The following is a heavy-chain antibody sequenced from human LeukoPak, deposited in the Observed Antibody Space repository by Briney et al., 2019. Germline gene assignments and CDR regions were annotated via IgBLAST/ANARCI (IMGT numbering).Heavy chain of an antibody. CDR2: INHSGST. Sequence: SETLSLTCAVYGGSFSGYYWSWIRQPPGKGLEWIGEINHSGSTNYNPSLKSRVTISVDTSKNQFSLKPSSVTAADTAVYYCARVKGITMIVVVIPWFDPWGQGTLVTVSS. CDR1: GGSFSGYY. V-gene: IGHV4-34*01. CDR3: ARVKGITMIVVVIPWFDP. D-gene: IGHD3-22*01. J-gene: IGHJ5*02.